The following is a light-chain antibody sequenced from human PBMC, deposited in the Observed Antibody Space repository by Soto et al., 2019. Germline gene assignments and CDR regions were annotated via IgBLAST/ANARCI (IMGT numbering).Light chain of an antibody. V-gene: IGKV3-20*01. CDR1: QGVTSSY. CDR3: HQYGTSPLT. Sequence: EILFTQSPATLSLSPGERATLSCRASQGVTSSYLAWYQQKPGQSPRILMYGASTRATGVPDRFSGSGSGTDFTLTITRLEPEDFAVYYCHQYGTSPLTFGGGTKVDIK. CDR2: GAS. J-gene: IGKJ4*01.